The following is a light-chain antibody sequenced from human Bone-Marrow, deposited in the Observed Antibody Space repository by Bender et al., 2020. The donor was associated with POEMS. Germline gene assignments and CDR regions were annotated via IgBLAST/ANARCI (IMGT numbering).Light chain of an antibody. CDR3: SSYTSSNFYVL. CDR1: SSDVGGYNY. J-gene: IGLJ2*01. V-gene: IGLV2-14*03. Sequence: QSALTQPASVSGSPGQSITISCTGTSSDVGGYNYVSWYQHFPGKAPKLMIYDVTNRPSEISNRFSGSKSGNTASLTISGLQAEDEADYHCSSYTSSNFYVLFGGGTKLTVL. CDR2: DVT.